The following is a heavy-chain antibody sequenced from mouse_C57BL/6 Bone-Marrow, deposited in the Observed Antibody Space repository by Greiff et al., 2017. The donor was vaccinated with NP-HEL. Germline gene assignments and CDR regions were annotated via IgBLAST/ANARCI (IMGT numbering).Heavy chain of an antibody. D-gene: IGHD1-1*01. Sequence: VQLVESGPGLVAPSQSLSITCTVSGFSLTSYAISWVRQPPGKGLEWLGVIWTGGGTNYNSALKSRLSISKDNSKSQVFLKMNSLQTDDTARYYCARNYYGSSYYAMDYWGQGTSVTVSS. CDR2: IWTGGGT. J-gene: IGHJ4*01. CDR3: ARNYYGSSYYAMDY. CDR1: GFSLTSYA. V-gene: IGHV2-9-1*01.